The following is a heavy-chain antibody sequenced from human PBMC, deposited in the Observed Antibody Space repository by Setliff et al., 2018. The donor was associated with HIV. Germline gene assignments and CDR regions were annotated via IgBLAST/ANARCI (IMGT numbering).Heavy chain of an antibody. D-gene: IGHD3-22*01. J-gene: IGHJ4*02. CDR3: ARVSQTYYYDSSGYSFDY. CDR1: GGSFSGYY. CDR2: IYYSGST. V-gene: IGHV4-34*01. Sequence: SETLSLTCAVYGGSFSGYYWGWIRQPPGKGLEWIGNIYYSGSTYYNPSLKSRITISVDTSKNQFSLKLSSVTAADTAVYYCARVSQTYYYDSSGYSFDYWGQGTLVTVSS.